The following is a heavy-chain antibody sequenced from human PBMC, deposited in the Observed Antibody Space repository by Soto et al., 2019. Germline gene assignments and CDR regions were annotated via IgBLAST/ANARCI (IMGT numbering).Heavy chain of an antibody. J-gene: IGHJ4*02. V-gene: IGHV3-7*05. CDR1: GFTFSTYY. Sequence: PVGSLRLSCAASGFTFSTYYMGWFRQAPGKGLEWVANIKQDGSVKNYVDSVKGRFTISRDNSKNTLHLHMSSLRVEDTAVYYCVRGVRLPFDLWGQGTLVTVSS. CDR2: IKQDGSVK. CDR3: VRGVRLPFDL.